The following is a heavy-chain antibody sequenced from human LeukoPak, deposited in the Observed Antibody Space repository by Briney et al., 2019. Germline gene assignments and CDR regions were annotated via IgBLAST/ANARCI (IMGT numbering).Heavy chain of an antibody. J-gene: IGHJ5*02. CDR1: GYTFSSYG. V-gene: IGHV1-18*01. D-gene: IGHD5-24*01. CDR2: ISAYKGNT. Sequence: GASVTVSCKASGYTFSSYGITWVRQAPGQGLEWMGWISAYKGNTKYAQKLQGRVIMTTDTSTSTAYMEMRSLRSDDTAVYFCARDLTRDGYTWFDPWGQGTLVTVSS. CDR3: ARDLTRDGYTWFDP.